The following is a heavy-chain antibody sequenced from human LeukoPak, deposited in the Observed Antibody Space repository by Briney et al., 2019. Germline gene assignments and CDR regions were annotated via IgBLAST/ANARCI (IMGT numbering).Heavy chain of an antibody. V-gene: IGHV4-4*07. CDR1: GGSISSYY. J-gene: IGHJ5*02. CDR3: ARDGNDYVWGSSQGAWFDP. CDR2: IYTSGST. Sequence: SETLSLTCTVSGGSISSYYWSWIRQPAGKGLEWIGRIYTSGSTNYNPSLKSRVTMSVDTSKNQFSLKLSSVTAADTAVYYCARDGNDYVWGSSQGAWFDPWGQGTLVTVSS. D-gene: IGHD3-16*01.